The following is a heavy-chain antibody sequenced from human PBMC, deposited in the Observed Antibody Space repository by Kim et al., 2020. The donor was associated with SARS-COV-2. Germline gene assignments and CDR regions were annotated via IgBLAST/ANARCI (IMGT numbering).Heavy chain of an antibody. CDR2: IQQDESET. D-gene: IGHD6-13*01. J-gene: IGHJ4*02. CDR3: ARGSISPAGTVDPYEY. Sequence: GGSLRLSCAASGFIFSSYSMGWVRQAPGKGLEWVANIQQDESETFYVGSVKGRFTISRDNAKNSLYLQMNSLRVDDTAVYYCARGSISPAGTVDPYEYWGQGTLVTVSS. CDR1: GFIFSSYS. V-gene: IGHV3-7*03.